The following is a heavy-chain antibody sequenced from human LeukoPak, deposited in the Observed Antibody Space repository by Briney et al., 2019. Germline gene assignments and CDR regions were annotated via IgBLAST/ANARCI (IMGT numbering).Heavy chain of an antibody. V-gene: IGHV3-23*01. CDR2: ISGSGGST. CDR1: GGSFSGYC. D-gene: IGHD3-10*01. J-gene: IGHJ4*02. CDR3: AKGGFGRPFDY. Sequence: ASETLSLTCAVSGGSFSGYCWSWIRQAPGKGLEWVSVISGSGGSTYYVDSVQGRFTISRDNSKNTLFLQMDSLRAEDTAVYYCAKGGFGRPFDYWGQGTLVTVSS.